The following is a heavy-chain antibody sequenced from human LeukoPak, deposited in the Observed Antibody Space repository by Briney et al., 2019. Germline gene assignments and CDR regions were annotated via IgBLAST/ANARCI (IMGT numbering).Heavy chain of an antibody. J-gene: IGHJ6*03. CDR1: GFTFSSYA. CDR2: IKSKTDGGTT. V-gene: IGHV3-15*01. CDR3: TTRGIYHWNNYYMDV. D-gene: IGHD1/OR15-1a*01. Sequence: PGGSLRLSCAASGFTFSSYAMSWVRQAPGKGLEWVGRIKSKTDGGTTDYAAPVKGRFTISRDDSKNTLYLQMNSLKTEDTAVYYCTTRGIYHWNNYYMDVWGKGTTVTVSS.